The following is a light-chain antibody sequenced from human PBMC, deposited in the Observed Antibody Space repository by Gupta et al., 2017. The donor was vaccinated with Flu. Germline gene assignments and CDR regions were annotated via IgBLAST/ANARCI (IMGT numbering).Light chain of an antibody. CDR3: AAWDDSLNGRV. Sequence: QSVLTQPPSASGTPGQRGTNCCYGSSSNIGSNTVNWYQQLPGTAPKLLIYSNNKRPSGVPDRFSGSKSGTSASLAISGLQSEDEADYYCAAWDDSLNGRVFGGGTKLTVL. CDR1: SSNIGSNT. J-gene: IGLJ2*01. V-gene: IGLV1-44*01. CDR2: SNN.